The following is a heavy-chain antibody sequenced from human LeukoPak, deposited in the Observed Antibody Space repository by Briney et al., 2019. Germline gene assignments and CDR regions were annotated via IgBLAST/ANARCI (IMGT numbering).Heavy chain of an antibody. CDR2: INHSGST. CDR1: GGSISSGGYS. V-gene: IGHV4-34*01. D-gene: IGHD2-2*01. Sequence: SETLSLTCAVSGGSISSGGYSWSWIRQPPGKGLEWIGEINHSGSTNYNPSLKSRVTISVDASKNQFSLKLSSVTAADTAVYYCARGGGRTQLGYCSSTSCKPFDYWGQGTLVTVSS. CDR3: ARGGGRTQLGYCSSTSCKPFDY. J-gene: IGHJ4*02.